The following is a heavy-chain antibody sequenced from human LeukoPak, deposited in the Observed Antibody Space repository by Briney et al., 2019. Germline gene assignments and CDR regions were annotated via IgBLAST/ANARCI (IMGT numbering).Heavy chain of an antibody. CDR3: AKAPRITMVRGVTHWFDP. J-gene: IGHJ5*02. D-gene: IGHD3-10*01. CDR1: GFTFSSYA. CDR2: ISGSGGST. Sequence: PGGSLRLSCAASGFTFSSYAMSWVRQAPGKGLEWVSAISGSGGSTYYADSVKGRFTISRDNSKNTLYLQMNSLRAEDTAVYYCAKAPRITMVRGVTHWFDPWGQGILVTVSS. V-gene: IGHV3-23*01.